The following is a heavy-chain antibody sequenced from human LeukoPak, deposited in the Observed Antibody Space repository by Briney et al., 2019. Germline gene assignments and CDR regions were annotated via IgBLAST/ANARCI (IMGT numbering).Heavy chain of an antibody. Sequence: SETLSLTCSVSTGALKNYYWTWVRQPPGQGLEWIGNFLYTGTTTYRASLDSRLIISVDNSKNTVSLRLFSVTAADTAVYYCATLVYSGSRYHFDTWGQGTLVTVSS. CDR1: TGALKNYY. CDR2: FLYTGTT. V-gene: IGHV4-59*01. J-gene: IGHJ4*02. CDR3: ATLVYSGSRYHFDT. D-gene: IGHD1-26*01.